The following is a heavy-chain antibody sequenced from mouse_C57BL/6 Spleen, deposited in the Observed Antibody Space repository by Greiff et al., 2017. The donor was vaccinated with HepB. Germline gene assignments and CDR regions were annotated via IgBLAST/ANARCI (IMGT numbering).Heavy chain of an antibody. Sequence: QVQLQHPGAELVMPGASVKLSCKASGYTFTSYWMHWVKQRPGQGLEWIGEIDPSDSYTNYNQKFKGKSTLTVDKSSSTAYMQLSSLTSEDSAVYYCARFRDVWGTGTTVTVSS. CDR2: IDPSDSYT. J-gene: IGHJ1*03. V-gene: IGHV1-69*01. D-gene: IGHD3-3*01. CDR1: GYTFTSYW. CDR3: ARFRDV.